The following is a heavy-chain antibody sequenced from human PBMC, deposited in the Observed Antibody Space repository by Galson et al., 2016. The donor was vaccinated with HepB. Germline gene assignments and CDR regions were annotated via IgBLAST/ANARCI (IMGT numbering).Heavy chain of an antibody. CDR1: GYNFTSYW. V-gene: IGHV5-51*01. D-gene: IGHD3-10*01. CDR2: IYPGDSET. Sequence: QSGAEVKKPGESLQISCKGSGYNFTSYWIGWVRQLPGKGLEWMGVIYPGDSETRYSPSFRGQVTISADKSINSAYRQWSTLKASDTAIYYCTRHSNYYGTLRNDDAFDIWGQGTLVTVSS. J-gene: IGHJ3*02. CDR3: TRHSNYYGTLRNDDAFDI.